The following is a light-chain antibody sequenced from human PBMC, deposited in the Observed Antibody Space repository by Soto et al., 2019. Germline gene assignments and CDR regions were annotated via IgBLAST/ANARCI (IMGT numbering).Light chain of an antibody. J-gene: IGKJ5*01. V-gene: IGKV3-11*01. CDR1: QSVSSY. CDR3: HHYTNWPIT. CDR2: DAS. Sequence: EIVLTQSPATLSLSPGERATLSCRSSQSVSSYLAWYQQKPGQAPRLLIYDASNRATGIPARFSGSGSGTDFTLTINNLQSEDFAVYYCHHYTNWPITFGQGTRLEIK.